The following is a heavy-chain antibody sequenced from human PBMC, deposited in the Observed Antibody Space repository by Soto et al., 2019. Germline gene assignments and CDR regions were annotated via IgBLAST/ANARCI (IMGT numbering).Heavy chain of an antibody. CDR1: GFTFSNYS. V-gene: IGHV3-48*02. CDR2: ISTGSSTI. Sequence: EVQLVESGGGLVQPGGSLRLSCAASGFTFSNYSMNWVRQAPGKGLEWVSYISTGSSTIYYADSVKGRFTVSRDNAKNSLSLQRNSLRDEDTAVYYCARSRGSGDPNWFDPWGQGTLVTVSS. J-gene: IGHJ5*01. CDR3: ARSRGSGDPNWFDP. D-gene: IGHD4-17*01.